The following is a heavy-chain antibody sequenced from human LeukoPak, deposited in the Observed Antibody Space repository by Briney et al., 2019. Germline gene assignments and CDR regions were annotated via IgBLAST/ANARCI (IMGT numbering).Heavy chain of an antibody. V-gene: IGHV3-30-3*01. CDR2: ILYDGSNK. CDR1: GFTFSNYA. Sequence: GRSLRLSCAASGFTFSNYAMHWVRQAPGKGLEWVAAILYDGSNKYYADSVKGRFTISRDNPQNSVFLQMNSLRAEDTAVYYCVRDRGSYRPIDYWGQGTLVTVSS. D-gene: IGHD1-26*01. CDR3: VRDRGSYRPIDY. J-gene: IGHJ4*02.